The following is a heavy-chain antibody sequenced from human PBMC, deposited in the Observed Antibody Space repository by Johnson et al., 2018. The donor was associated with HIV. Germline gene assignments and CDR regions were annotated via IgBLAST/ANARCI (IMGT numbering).Heavy chain of an antibody. Sequence: VQLVESGGGLVQPGGSLILSCAASGFTVSSYYMSWVRQAPGKGLEWVSVLFSGGSTYYADSVKGRFTISRDNSKNTLYLQMNSLIAEDTAVYYCARACRDGYTCDVLEIWVQWTMVTVAS. D-gene: IGHD5-24*01. V-gene: IGHV3-66*01. CDR2: LFSGGST. J-gene: IGHJ3*02. CDR3: ARACRDGYTCDVLEI. CDR1: GFTVSSYY.